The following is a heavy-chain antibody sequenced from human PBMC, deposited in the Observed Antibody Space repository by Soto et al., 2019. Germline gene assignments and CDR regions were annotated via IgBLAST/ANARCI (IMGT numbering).Heavy chain of an antibody. Sequence: QVQLVQSGAEVKKPGSSVKFSCTASGGTFSNYAISWVRQAPGQGLGWMGGIIPMFGTATYAQKFQGRVTITADESTRTAYMEQSSVRSGDTAVDYCARVESSGYDLPFHYWGQGTLVTVSS. CDR2: IIPMFGTA. D-gene: IGHD3-22*01. CDR3: ARVESSGYDLPFHY. J-gene: IGHJ4*02. CDR1: GGTFSNYA. V-gene: IGHV1-69*01.